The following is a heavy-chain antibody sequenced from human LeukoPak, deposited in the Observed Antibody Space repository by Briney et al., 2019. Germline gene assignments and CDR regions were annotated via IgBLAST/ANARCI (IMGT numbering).Heavy chain of an antibody. D-gene: IGHD6-13*01. V-gene: IGHV4-39*07. Sequence: SETLSLTCTVSGGSISSSSYYWGWIRQPPGKGLEWIGSIYYSGSTYYNPSLKSRVTISVDTSKNQFSLKLSSVTAADTAVYYCARIAAAGTKYYYYYMDVWGKGTTVTVSS. CDR3: ARIAAAGTKYYYYYMDV. J-gene: IGHJ6*03. CDR1: GGSISSSSYY. CDR2: IYYSGST.